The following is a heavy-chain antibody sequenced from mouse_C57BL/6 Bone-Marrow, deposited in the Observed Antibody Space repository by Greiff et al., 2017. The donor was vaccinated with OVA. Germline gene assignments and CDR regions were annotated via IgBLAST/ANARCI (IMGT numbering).Heavy chain of an antibody. CDR1: GFTFSSYA. Sequence: EVLLVESGEGLVKPGGSLKLSCAASGFTFSSYAMSWVRQTPEKRLEWVAYISSGGGYIYYGDTLKGRYTITRDNARTTLYLQMSSLKSEDTAMYYCTRLQDAMDYWGQGTSVTVSS. J-gene: IGHJ4*01. CDR2: ISSGGGYI. CDR3: TRLQDAMDY. D-gene: IGHD1-1*01. V-gene: IGHV5-9-1*02.